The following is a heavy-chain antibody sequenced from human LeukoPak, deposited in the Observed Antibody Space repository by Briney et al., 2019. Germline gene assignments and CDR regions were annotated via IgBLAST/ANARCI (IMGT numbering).Heavy chain of an antibody. J-gene: IGHJ4*02. CDR2: ISWDDYK. CDR1: GLSLSSNGVG. Sequence: SGPPLVRPTETLTLTCTFSGLSLSSNGVGVAWIRQPPGKALEWLALISWDDYKRSSPSLKSRLTITKDTSKNQVVLTMTNIDPVDTATYYCAHSGYNNGFYIDYWGLGTLVTVSS. CDR3: AHSGYNNGFYIDY. V-gene: IGHV2-5*02. D-gene: IGHD6-19*01.